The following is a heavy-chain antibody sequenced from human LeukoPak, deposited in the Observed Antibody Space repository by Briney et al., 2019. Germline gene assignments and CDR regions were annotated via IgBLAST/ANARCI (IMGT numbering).Heavy chain of an antibody. Sequence: GGSLRLSCAASEFTFSSYAMSWVRQAPGRGLEWVSSNSGSGSSTYYADSVKGRFTISRDNSKNTLYLQMNSLRAEDTAVYYCAKPRSGWYLYDSWGQGTLVTVSS. CDR1: EFTFSSYA. J-gene: IGHJ4*02. D-gene: IGHD6-19*01. CDR2: NSGSGSST. CDR3: AKPRSGWYLYDS. V-gene: IGHV3-23*01.